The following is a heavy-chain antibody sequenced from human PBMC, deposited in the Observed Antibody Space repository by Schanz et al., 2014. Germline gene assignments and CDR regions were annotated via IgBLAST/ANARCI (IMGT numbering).Heavy chain of an antibody. Sequence: EVQLEESGGGLVQPGGSLRLSCAASGFTFSTYAMSWVRQAPGKGLEWVSAINGNGGITYYADPVKGRFTISRDNSKNTLYLQMKSLRAEDTAVYYCARDHQWLARYYMDVWGKGTTVTVSS. J-gene: IGHJ6*03. V-gene: IGHV3-23*04. CDR3: ARDHQWLARYYMDV. D-gene: IGHD6-19*01. CDR2: INGNGGIT. CDR1: GFTFSTYA.